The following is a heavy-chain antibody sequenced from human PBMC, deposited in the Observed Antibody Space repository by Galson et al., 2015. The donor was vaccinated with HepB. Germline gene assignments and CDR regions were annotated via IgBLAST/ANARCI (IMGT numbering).Heavy chain of an antibody. D-gene: IGHD4/OR15-4a*01. CDR3: AREAVPNGDYGSWFDP. J-gene: IGHJ5*02. CDR2: IIPILGIA. CDR1: GGTFSSYG. Sequence: SVKVSCKASGGTFSSYGISWVRQAPGQGLEWMGGIIPILGIANDAQKFQGRVTITADESTSTAYMELSSLRSEDTAVYYCAREAVPNGDYGSWFDPWGQGTLVTVSS. V-gene: IGHV1-69*10.